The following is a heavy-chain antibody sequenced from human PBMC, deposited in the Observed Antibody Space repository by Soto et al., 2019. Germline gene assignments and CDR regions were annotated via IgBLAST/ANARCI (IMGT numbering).Heavy chain of an antibody. CDR1: GFTFSSYG. Sequence: PGGSRRLSCAASGFTFSSYGMHWVRQAPGKGLEWVAVIWYDGSNKYYADSVKGRFTISRDNSKNTLYLQMNSLRAEDTAVYYCARDEVDRHYYDSSGLPDYWGQGTLVTVSS. CDR3: ARDEVDRHYYDSSGLPDY. V-gene: IGHV3-33*01. CDR2: IWYDGSNK. D-gene: IGHD3-22*01. J-gene: IGHJ4*02.